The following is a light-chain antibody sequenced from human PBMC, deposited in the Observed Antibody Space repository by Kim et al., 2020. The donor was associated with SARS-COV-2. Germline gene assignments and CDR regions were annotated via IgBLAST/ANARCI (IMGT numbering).Light chain of an antibody. CDR2: LNSDGSH. CDR3: QTWGPVCV. CDR1: SGHSTYA. J-gene: IGLJ3*02. V-gene: IGLV4-69*01. Sequence: QLVLTQTPSASASLGASVKLTCTLSSGHSTYAIAWHQQQPEKGPRYLMKLNSDGSHSKGDGIPDRFSGSSSGAERYLTISSLQSEDEADYYCQTWGPVCVFGGGTQLTVL.